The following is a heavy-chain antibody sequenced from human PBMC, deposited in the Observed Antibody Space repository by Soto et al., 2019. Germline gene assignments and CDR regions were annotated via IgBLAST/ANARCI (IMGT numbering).Heavy chain of an antibody. J-gene: IGHJ3*01. Sequence: EVQLVESGGGLVQPGESLRLSCAASGFTFDYYWMHWVRQAPGKGLVWVSRIYSDGTSTTYADSVKGRFTISRDNAKNTVSLQMNSRRADATAVYYCARGDSAAFELWGQGTVVTVSS. CDR2: IYSDGTST. CDR1: GFTFDYYW. CDR3: ARGDSAAFEL. V-gene: IGHV3-74*01. D-gene: IGHD4-4*01.